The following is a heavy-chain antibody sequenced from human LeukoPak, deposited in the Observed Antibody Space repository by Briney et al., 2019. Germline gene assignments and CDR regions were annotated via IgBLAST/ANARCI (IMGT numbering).Heavy chain of an antibody. CDR2: INANSGGT. V-gene: IGHV1-2*02. Sequence: ASVKVSCKASGYIFSVHYMHWVRQVPGHGLEWMGWINANSGGTNYAQKFQGRVTMTRDTSISTVYMELSRLRSHDTAVYYCARDTSMVTLSSWFDPGAREPWSPSPQ. J-gene: IGHJ5*02. D-gene: IGHD5-18*01. CDR3: ARDTSMVTLSSWFDP. CDR1: GYIFSVHY.